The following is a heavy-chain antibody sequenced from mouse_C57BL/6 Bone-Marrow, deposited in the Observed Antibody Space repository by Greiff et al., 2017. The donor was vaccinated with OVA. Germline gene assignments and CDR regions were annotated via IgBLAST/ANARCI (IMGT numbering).Heavy chain of an antibody. CDR2: INPSSGYT. Sequence: QVQLQQSGAELARPGASVKMSCKASGYTFTSYTMHWVKQRPGQGLEWIGYINPSSGYTKYTQKFKDKATLTADKSSSTAYMQLSSLTSEASAVYYCARGGDYGSSYDWYFDVWGTGTTVTGSS. CDR1: GYTFTSYT. J-gene: IGHJ1*03. D-gene: IGHD1-1*01. CDR3: ARGGDYGSSYDWYFDV. V-gene: IGHV1-4*01.